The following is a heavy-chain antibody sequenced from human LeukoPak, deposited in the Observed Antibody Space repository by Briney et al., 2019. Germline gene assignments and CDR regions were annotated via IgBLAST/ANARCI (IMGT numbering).Heavy chain of an antibody. V-gene: IGHV3-23*01. Sequence: PGGSLRLFCAASGFTFSSYAMSWVRQAPGKGLEWVSAISGSGGSTYYADSVKGRFTISRDNSKNTLYLQMNSLRAEDTAVYYCAKECRYYDSSGYYYEGAFDIWGQGTMVTVSS. D-gene: IGHD3-22*01. CDR2: ISGSGGST. J-gene: IGHJ3*02. CDR1: GFTFSSYA. CDR3: AKECRYYDSSGYYYEGAFDI.